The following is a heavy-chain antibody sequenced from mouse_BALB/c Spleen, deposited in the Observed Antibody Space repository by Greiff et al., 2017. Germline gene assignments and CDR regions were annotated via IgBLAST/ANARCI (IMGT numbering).Heavy chain of an antibody. D-gene: IGHD3-3*01. CDR1: GYSFTDYI. J-gene: IGHJ1*01. V-gene: IGHV1-39*01. Sequence: EVQLQQTGPELVKPGASVKISCKASGYSFTDYIMLWVKQSHGKSLEWIGNINPYYGSTSYNLKFKGKATLTVDKSSSTAYMQLNSLTSEDSAVYYCARQEGLYWYFDVWGAGTTVTVSS. CDR3: ARQEGLYWYFDV. CDR2: INPYYGST.